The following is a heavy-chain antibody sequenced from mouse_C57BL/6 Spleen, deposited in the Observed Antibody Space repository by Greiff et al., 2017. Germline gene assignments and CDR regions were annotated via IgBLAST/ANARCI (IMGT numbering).Heavy chain of an antibody. V-gene: IGHV1-50*01. J-gene: IGHJ2*02. CDR2: IDPSDSYT. CDR1: GYTFTSYW. CDR3: ATGAYYFDY. Sequence: QVQLQQPGAELVKPGASVKLSCKASGYTFTSYWMQWVKQRPGQGLEWIGEIDPSDSYTNYNQKFKGKATLTVDTSSSTAYMQLSSLTSEDSAVYYCATGAYYFDYWGQGTSVTVSS.